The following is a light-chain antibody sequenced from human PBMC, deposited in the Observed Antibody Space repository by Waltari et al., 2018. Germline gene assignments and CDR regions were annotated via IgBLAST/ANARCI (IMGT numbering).Light chain of an antibody. J-gene: IGLJ3*02. CDR2: GSI. CDR1: SSNIGAANH. Sequence: QSGLTQPPAVSGAPEQRVSIFCAGSSSNIGAANHVNWYQQLPGTAPKLLIYGSINRPSGVPHRFSGSRSDTSASLASTGLQAEDEADYYCQSYDISLSGWVFGGGTKLTVL. V-gene: IGLV1-40*01. CDR3: QSYDISLSGWV.